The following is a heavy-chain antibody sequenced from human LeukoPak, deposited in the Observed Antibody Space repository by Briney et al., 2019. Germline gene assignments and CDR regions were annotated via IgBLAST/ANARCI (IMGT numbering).Heavy chain of an antibody. V-gene: IGHV1-2*02. CDR2: INPNSGGT. D-gene: IGHD3-22*01. J-gene: IGHJ1*01. CDR3: ARMAPYYYDSSGYPGGAEYFQH. CDR1: GYTFTGYY. Sequence: ASVKVSCKASGYTFTGYYMHWVRQAPGQGLEWMGWINPNSGGTNYAQKLQGRVTMTTDTSTSTAYMELRSLRSDDTAVYYCARMAPYYYDSSGYPGGAEYFQHWGQGTLVTVSS.